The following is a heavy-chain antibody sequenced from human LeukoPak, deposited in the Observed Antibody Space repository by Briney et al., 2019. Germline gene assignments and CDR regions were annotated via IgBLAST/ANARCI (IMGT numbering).Heavy chain of an antibody. J-gene: IGHJ4*02. V-gene: IGHV3-11*05. D-gene: IGHD3-16*01. CDR3: TRERRGSYYAFES. CDR1: GFSVRDYS. Sequence: PGGSLRLSCAASGFSVRDYSISWIRQSPGKGLEWISYVTSGSGSTNYADSVKGRFTISRDNDKNSVALQLDGLRADDTAVYFCTRERRGSYYAFESWGQGTLVTVSS. CDR2: VTSGSGST.